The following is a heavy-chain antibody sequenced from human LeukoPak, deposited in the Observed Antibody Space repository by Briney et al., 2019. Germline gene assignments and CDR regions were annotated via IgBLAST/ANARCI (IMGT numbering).Heavy chain of an antibody. V-gene: IGHV3-30*03. CDR3: ATPPYSSSWELGGGFDY. CDR2: ISYDGSNK. Sequence: GRSLRLSCAASGFTFSSYGMHWVRQAPGKGLEGVAVISYDGSNKYYADSVKGRFTISRDNSKNTLYLQMNSLRAEDTAVYYCATPPYSSSWELGGGFDYWGQGTLVTVSS. CDR1: GFTFSSYG. D-gene: IGHD6-13*01. J-gene: IGHJ4*02.